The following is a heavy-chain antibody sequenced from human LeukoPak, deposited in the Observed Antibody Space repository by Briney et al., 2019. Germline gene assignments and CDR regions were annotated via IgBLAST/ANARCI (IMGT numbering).Heavy chain of an antibody. CDR2: INPSGGST. J-gene: IGHJ3*02. D-gene: IGHD3/OR15-3a*01. V-gene: IGHV1-46*01. Sequence: ASVKVSCKASGYTFTSYYMHWVRQAPGQGLEWMGIINPSGGSTSYAQKFQGRVTMTRDMSTSTVYMELSSLRSEDTAVYYCARDLPDLRSTFDIWGQGTMVTVSS. CDR3: ARDLPDLRSTFDI. CDR1: GYTFTSYY.